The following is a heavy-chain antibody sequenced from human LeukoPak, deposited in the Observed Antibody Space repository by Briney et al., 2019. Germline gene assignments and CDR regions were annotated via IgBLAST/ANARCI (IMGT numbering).Heavy chain of an antibody. V-gene: IGHV3-23*01. CDR3: AKCGNSGCHLIDY. J-gene: IGHJ4*02. CDR2: ISGRTGGT. CDR1: VFTFNTNA. D-gene: IGHD5-12*01. Sequence: GGSLRLSCAASVFTFNTNAMSWVRQAPAKGLEWVSAISGRTGGTYYADSVKGRFTISRDNSKSTLYLQMDSLRAEDTAVYYCAKCGNSGCHLIDYWGQGTLVTVSS.